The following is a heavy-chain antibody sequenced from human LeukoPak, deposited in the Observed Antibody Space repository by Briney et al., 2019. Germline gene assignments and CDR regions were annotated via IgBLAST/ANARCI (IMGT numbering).Heavy chain of an antibody. J-gene: IGHJ6*03. CDR3: ARGVLEWLLYDYYYMDV. CDR1: GFTFSSYS. V-gene: IGHV3-48*04. D-gene: IGHD3-3*01. CDR2: ISSSSSTI. Sequence: PGGSLRLSCAASGFTFSSYSMNWVRQAPGKGLEWVSYISSSSSTIYYADSVKGRFTISRDNAKNSLYLQMNSLRAEDTAVYYCARGVLEWLLYDYYYMDVWGKGTTVTVSS.